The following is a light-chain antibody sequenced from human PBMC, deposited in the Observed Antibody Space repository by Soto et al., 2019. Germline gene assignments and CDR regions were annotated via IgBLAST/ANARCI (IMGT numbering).Light chain of an antibody. Sequence: DIQMTQSPSSVSASIGDRVTITCRASQNIGTWLAWYQQKPGKAPKYLIYGASNLLSGVPSRFSGSGSGTDFTVTISCLQPEEFASYFCQQANHFPLTFGGGTRVDIK. V-gene: IGKV1-12*01. CDR3: QQANHFPLT. J-gene: IGKJ4*01. CDR1: QNIGTW. CDR2: GAS.